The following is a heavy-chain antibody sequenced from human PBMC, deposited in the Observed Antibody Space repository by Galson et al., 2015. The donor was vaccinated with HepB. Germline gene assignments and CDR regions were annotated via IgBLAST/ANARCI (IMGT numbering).Heavy chain of an antibody. Sequence: SLRLSCAASGFTFSTYTFHWVRQAPGKGLEWVAVISSDGSNKYFADSVRGRFTISRDDSKNTLYLQMDSLRVEDTAVYYCGRDLAHWSLACGGEGTRVIVSS. D-gene: IGHD2-8*02. CDR1: GFTFSTYT. CDR3: GRDLAHWSLAC. V-gene: IGHV3-30-3*01. J-gene: IGHJ1*01. CDR2: ISSDGSNK.